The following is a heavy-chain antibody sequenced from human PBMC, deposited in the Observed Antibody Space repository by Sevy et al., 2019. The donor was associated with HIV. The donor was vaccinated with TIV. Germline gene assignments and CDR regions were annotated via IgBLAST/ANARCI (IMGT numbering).Heavy chain of an antibody. CDR3: TRDHVYPDYDYGMDV. Sequence: SQTLSLTCAIYGDSVSTNSAAWNWIRQSPSRGLEWLGRTYYRSKWSNDYAESLKSRITINPDTSKNQFSLLLHSVTPEDTAVYYCTRDHVYPDYDYGMDVWGQGTTVTDSS. V-gene: IGHV6-1*01. CDR2: TYYRSKWSN. J-gene: IGHJ6*02. CDR1: GDSVSTNSAA.